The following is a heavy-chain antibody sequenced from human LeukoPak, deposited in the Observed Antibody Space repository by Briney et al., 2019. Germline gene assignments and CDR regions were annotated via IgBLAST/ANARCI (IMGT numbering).Heavy chain of an antibody. CDR3: ARSPYYYDSSLSD. D-gene: IGHD3-22*01. CDR2: ISGSGGST. V-gene: IGHV3-23*01. Sequence: PGGSLRLSCAASGFTFSSYAMSWVRQAPGKGLEWVSAISGSGGSTYNADSVKGRFTISRDNSKNTLYLQMNSLRAEDTAVYYCARSPYYYDSSLSDWGQGTLVTVSS. J-gene: IGHJ4*02. CDR1: GFTFSSYA.